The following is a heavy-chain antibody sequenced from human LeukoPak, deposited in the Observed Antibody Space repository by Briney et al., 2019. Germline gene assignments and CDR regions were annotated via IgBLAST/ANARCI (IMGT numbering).Heavy chain of an antibody. J-gene: IGHJ4*02. D-gene: IGHD2-15*01. Sequence: GGSLRLSCVASGFTLSTYWMHWVRHAPGKGLVWVSRINSDGSATSYADSVMVRFTISRDSAKNTLYLQMNSLRPEDTAVYYCARGNKWSFDSWGQGALVTVSS. V-gene: IGHV3-74*01. CDR3: ARGNKWSFDS. CDR2: INSDGSAT. CDR1: GFTLSTYW.